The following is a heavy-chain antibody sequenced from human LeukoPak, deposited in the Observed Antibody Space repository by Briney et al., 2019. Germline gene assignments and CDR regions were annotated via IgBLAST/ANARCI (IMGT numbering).Heavy chain of an antibody. CDR1: GFAFRSHA. CDR3: ARDPYSGTYSDYYYYYMDV. CDR2: IRYDGSKK. J-gene: IGHJ6*03. V-gene: IGHV3-30*02. Sequence: PGGSLRLSCTASGFAFRSHAMHWVRQAPGKGLEWVAFIRYDGSKKFYADSVKGRFTISRDNAKNSLFLQLNSLRAEDTAVCYCARDPYSGTYSDYYYYYMDVWGKGTTVTVSS. D-gene: IGHD1-26*01.